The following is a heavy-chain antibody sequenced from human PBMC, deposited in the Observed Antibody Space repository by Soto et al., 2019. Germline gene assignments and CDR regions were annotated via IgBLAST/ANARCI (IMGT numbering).Heavy chain of an antibody. CDR1: GGTFSSYA. CDR2: IIPIFGTA. D-gene: IGHD3-22*01. J-gene: IGHJ6*02. Sequence: QVQLVQSGAEVKKPGSSVKVSCKASGGTFSSYAISWVRQAPGQGLEWMGGIIPIFGTANYAQKFQDRVTITADKSTSTTYMELSSLRSEDTAVYYCARDDSSGSIPPWGYYYGMDVWGQGTTVTVSS. V-gene: IGHV1-69*06. CDR3: ARDDSSGSIPPWGYYYGMDV.